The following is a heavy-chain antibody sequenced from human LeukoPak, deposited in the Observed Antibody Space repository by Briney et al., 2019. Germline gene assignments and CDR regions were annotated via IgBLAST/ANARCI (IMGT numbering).Heavy chain of an antibody. CDR1: VYTFTSYG. CDR2: ISGYNGNT. CDR3: ARAPRHCSSTSCYVDYYYYGMDV. J-gene: IGHJ6*02. D-gene: IGHD2-2*01. V-gene: IGHV1-18*01. Sequence: ASVKVSCKASVYTFTSYGISGVRQAPGQGVGWMGWISGYNGNTNYAQRLQGRVTMTTDTSTSTAYMNLRSLRSDDTAVYYCARAPRHCSSTSCYVDYYYYGMDVWGQGTSVTVSS.